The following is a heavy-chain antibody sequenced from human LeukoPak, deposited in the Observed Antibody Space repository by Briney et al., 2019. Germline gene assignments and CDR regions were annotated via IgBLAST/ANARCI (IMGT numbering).Heavy chain of an antibody. D-gene: IGHD3-10*01. V-gene: IGHV4-59*01. CDR2: IDYSGST. CDR3: ARDSGTTGEVKFDP. J-gene: IGHJ5*02. CDR1: DDSITMYY. Sequence: SETLSLTCTVSDDSITMYYWTWIRQPPGKGLEWIGYIDYSGSTNYNPSLKSRVTISLDTSKNQFSLKLSSVSAADTAVYYCARDSGTTGEVKFDPWGQGTLVTVSS.